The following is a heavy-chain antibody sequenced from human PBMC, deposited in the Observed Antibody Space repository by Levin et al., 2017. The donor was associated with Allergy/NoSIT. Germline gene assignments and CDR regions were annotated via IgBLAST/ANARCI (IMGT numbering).Heavy chain of an antibody. CDR2: IDWEDDK. J-gene: IGHJ3*01. Sequence: VSGPTLVKPTQTLTLTCTFSGFSLSTSGMCVTWIRQPPGKALEWLALIDWEDDKYFNSSLKTRLTISKDTSKNQVVLTMANVDPVDTATYYCARTSTVERAFDFWGQGTVVTVSS. CDR3: ARTSTVERAFDF. D-gene: IGHD1-1*01. V-gene: IGHV2-70*13. CDR1: GFSLSTSGMC.